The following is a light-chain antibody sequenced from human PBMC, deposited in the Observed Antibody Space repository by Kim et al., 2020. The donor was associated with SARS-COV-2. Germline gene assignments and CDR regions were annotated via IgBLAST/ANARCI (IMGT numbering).Light chain of an antibody. CDR3: QQYEHYTS. Sequence: DIQMTQSPSTLSASVGDRVTITCRASQSVNTWLAWYQVKPGKAPKLLIYRTSSLESGVPSRFRGGGSGTQFTLTISGLQPDDSATYYCQQYEHYTSFGQRTKVDIK. V-gene: IGKV1-5*03. CDR2: RTS. J-gene: IGKJ1*01. CDR1: QSVNTW.